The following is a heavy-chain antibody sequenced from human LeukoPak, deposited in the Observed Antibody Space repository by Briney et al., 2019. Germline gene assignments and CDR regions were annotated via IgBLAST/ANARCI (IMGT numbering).Heavy chain of an antibody. V-gene: IGHV3-23*01. J-gene: IGHJ4*02. Sequence: GGSLRLSCAASGFTFSSYAMSWVRQAPGKGLEWVSAISGSGGSTYYADSVKGRFTVSRDNSRNTLYLQMNSLRAEDTAVYYCAKDVYTIFGVVISGFDYWGQGTLVTVSS. D-gene: IGHD3-3*01. CDR2: ISGSGGST. CDR1: GFTFSSYA. CDR3: AKDVYTIFGVVISGFDY.